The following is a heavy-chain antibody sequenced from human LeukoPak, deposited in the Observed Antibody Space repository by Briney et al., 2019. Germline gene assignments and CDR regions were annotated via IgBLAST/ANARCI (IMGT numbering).Heavy chain of an antibody. CDR3: ARDPRFGDYNFFDYMDV. J-gene: IGHJ6*03. Sequence: GGSLRLSCEASGFTFGNYWMSWVRQAPGKGLEWLANIKQDGGEKYYVDSVKDRFTISRDNAKNSLYLQTSSLRVEDTAVYYCARDPRFGDYNFFDYMDVWGKGTTVIVSS. V-gene: IGHV3-7*01. CDR2: IKQDGGEK. CDR1: GFTFGNYW. D-gene: IGHD4-17*01.